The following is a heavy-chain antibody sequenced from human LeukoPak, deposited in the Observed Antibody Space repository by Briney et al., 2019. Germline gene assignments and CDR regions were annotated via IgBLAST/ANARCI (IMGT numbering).Heavy chain of an antibody. V-gene: IGHV1-46*01. D-gene: IGHD1-26*01. CDR1: GYTFTNHY. CDR2: INPSGGNT. Sequence: GASVKVSCKASGYTFTNHYLHWVRQAPGQGLEWMGIINPSGGNTGYAKRLQGRFTMTRDMSTSTVYMELTSLRIEDTAVYYCARDRREIHRDYAFDIWGQGTLVTVSS. CDR3: ARDRREIHRDYAFDI. J-gene: IGHJ3*02.